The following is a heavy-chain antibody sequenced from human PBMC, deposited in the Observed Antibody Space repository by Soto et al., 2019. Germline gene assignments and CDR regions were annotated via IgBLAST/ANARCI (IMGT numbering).Heavy chain of an antibody. Sequence: SETLSLTCTVSGGSVSSGSYYWSWIRQPPGKGLEWIGYIYYSGSTNYNTSLKSRVTISVDTSKNQFSPKLSSVTAADTAVYYCARVRAWWELSREYYFDYWGQGTLVTVSS. V-gene: IGHV4-61*01. J-gene: IGHJ4*02. CDR3: ARVRAWWELSREYYFDY. CDR1: GGSVSSGSYY. CDR2: IYYSGST. D-gene: IGHD1-26*01.